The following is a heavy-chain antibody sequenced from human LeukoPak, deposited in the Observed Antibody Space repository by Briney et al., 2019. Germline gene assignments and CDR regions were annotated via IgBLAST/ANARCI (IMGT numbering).Heavy chain of an antibody. CDR3: AAWTDRGYSY. V-gene: IGHV3-7*01. CDR2: INPDGDGM. Sequence: GGSLRLSCTASGFTFSRSWMNWIRQAPGKGLEWVANINPDGDGMRFVDSVKGRFTMSRDNAQSSLHLQMNSLRVEDTAFYYCAAWTDRGYSYWGQGVLVTVST. CDR1: GFTFSRSW. D-gene: IGHD5-12*01. J-gene: IGHJ4*02.